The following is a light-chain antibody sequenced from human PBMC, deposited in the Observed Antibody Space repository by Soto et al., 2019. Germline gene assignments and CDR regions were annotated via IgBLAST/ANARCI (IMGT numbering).Light chain of an antibody. V-gene: IGKV1-5*01. Sequence: DIQMTQSPSTLSASVGDRVTITCRASQSISSWLAWYQQKPGKAPKLLIYDASNLESGVPSRFSGSGSGTDFTLTISCLQPEDFATYYCQQLNFFPITFGQGTRLEIK. CDR3: QQLNFFPIT. CDR2: DAS. J-gene: IGKJ5*01. CDR1: QSISSW.